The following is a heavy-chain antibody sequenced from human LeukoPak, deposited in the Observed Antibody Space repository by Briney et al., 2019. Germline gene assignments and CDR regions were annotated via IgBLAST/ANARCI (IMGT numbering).Heavy chain of an antibody. CDR2: IIPIFGTA. CDR3: ARLLPPDYGGNRPEGREFDY. CDR1: GGTFSSYA. V-gene: IGHV1-69*13. D-gene: IGHD4-23*01. Sequence: SVKVSCKASGGTFSSYAISWVRQAPGQGLEWMGGIIPIFGTANYAQKFQGRVTITADESTSTAYMELSSLRSEDTAVYYCARLLPPDYGGNRPEGREFDYWGQGTLVTVSS. J-gene: IGHJ4*02.